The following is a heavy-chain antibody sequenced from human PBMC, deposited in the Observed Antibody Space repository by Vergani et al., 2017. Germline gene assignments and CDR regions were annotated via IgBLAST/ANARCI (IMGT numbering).Heavy chain of an antibody. CDR3: AKTGYSSSWLFDY. CDR1: GFTFSSYA. J-gene: IGHJ4*02. D-gene: IGHD6-13*01. Sequence: EVQLLESGGGLVQPGGSLRLSCAASGFTFSSYAMSWVRQAPGKGLEWVSAISGSGGSTYYADSVKGRFTISRDKSKNTLYLQMNSLRAEDTAVYYCAKTGYSSSWLFDYWGQGTLVTVSS. V-gene: IGHV3-23*01. CDR2: ISGSGGST.